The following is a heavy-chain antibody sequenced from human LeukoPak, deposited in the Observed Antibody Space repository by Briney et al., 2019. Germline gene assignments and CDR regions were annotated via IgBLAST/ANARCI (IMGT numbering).Heavy chain of an antibody. CDR2: RKQDGSQE. J-gene: IGHJ3*02. Sequence: GGSLRLSCAASRFTLSTYWMSWVRQAPGKGLEWVAHRKQDGSQEYYVDSVKGRFTISRDSAKNSLYLQMNSLRAEDTAVYYCARGPTSIAAAGTYAFDIWGQGTMVTVSS. CDR3: ARGPTSIAAAGTYAFDI. D-gene: IGHD6-13*01. CDR1: RFTLSTYW. V-gene: IGHV3-7*01.